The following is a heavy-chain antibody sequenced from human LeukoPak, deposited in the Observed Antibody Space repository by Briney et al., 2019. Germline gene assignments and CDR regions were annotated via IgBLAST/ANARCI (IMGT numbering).Heavy chain of an antibody. D-gene: IGHD1-26*01. Sequence: PGGSLRLSCAASGFTFSSYWMSWVRQAPGKGLEWVANIKQDGSEKYYVDSVKGRFTISRDNAKNTLYLQMNSLRAEDTAVYYCARGYSGSYVFFLGFDYWGQGTLVTVSS. V-gene: IGHV3-7*01. CDR1: GFTFSSYW. CDR2: IKQDGSEK. CDR3: ARGYSGSYVFFLGFDY. J-gene: IGHJ4*02.